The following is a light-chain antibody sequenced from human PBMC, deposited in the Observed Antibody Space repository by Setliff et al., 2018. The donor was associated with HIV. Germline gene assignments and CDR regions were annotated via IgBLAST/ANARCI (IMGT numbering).Light chain of an antibody. Sequence: SALTQPASVSGSPGQSITISCTGSSSDVGGYNFVSWYQHHPGKAPKLIIYEVNHRPSGVSHRFSGSKSANTASLTISGLQAEDEADYYCSSYTFRKTWVFCGGTKVTVL. CDR3: SSYTFRKTWV. J-gene: IGLJ3*02. CDR2: EVN. CDR1: SSDVGGYNF. V-gene: IGLV2-14*01.